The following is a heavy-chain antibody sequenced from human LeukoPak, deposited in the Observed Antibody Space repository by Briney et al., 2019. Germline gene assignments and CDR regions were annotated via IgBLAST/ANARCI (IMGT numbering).Heavy chain of an antibody. Sequence: PGGSLRLSSSASGFTFSSYVMHWVRQAPGKGLDSVSAISSNGDSTYYADSVKGRFTISRDNSKNTLYLQMSSLRAEDTAVYYCVGAGTLDYWGQGTLVTVSS. CDR3: VGAGTLDY. D-gene: IGHD3/OR15-3a*01. CDR2: ISSNGDST. CDR1: GFTFSSYV. V-gene: IGHV3-64D*06. J-gene: IGHJ4*02.